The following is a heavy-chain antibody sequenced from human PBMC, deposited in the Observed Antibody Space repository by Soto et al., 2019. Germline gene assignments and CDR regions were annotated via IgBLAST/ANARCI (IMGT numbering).Heavy chain of an antibody. CDR1: GFTFSSYA. J-gene: IGHJ4*02. CDR2: ISGSGGST. D-gene: IGHD1-26*01. Sequence: EVRLLESGGGLVQPGGSLRLSCAASGFTFSSYAMSWVRQAPGKGLEWVSAISGSGGSTYYADSVKGRFTISRDNSKNTLYLQMNSLGAEDTAVYYWAKDLIVGPPRRCWGQGTLVTVSS. V-gene: IGHV3-23*01. CDR3: AKDLIVGPPRRC.